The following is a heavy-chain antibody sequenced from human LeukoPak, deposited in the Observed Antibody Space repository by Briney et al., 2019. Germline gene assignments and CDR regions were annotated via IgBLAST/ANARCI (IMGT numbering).Heavy chain of an antibody. CDR1: GDSISSYY. CDR3: ARRLKTVVAEFYFDY. V-gene: IGHV4-4*07. D-gene: IGHD3-22*01. Sequence: SETLSLTCTVSGDSISSYYWSWIRQPAGKGLEWIGRIYTSDSTNYDPSLKSRVTISVDTSKNHFSLKLTSVTAADTAVYYCARRLKTVVAEFYFDYWGQGTLVTVSS. J-gene: IGHJ4*02. CDR2: IYTSDST.